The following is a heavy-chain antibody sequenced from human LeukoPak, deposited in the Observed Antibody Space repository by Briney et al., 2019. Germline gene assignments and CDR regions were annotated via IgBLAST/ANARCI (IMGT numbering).Heavy chain of an antibody. Sequence: ASVKVSCKASGYTFTSYGISWVRQAPGQGLEWMGGIIPILGTANYAQKFQGRVTITADESTGTAYMELSSLRSEDTAVYYCATKRGYSYGSPHWGQGTLVTVSS. CDR2: IIPILGTA. CDR1: GYTFTSYG. V-gene: IGHV1-69*13. D-gene: IGHD5-18*01. CDR3: ATKRGYSYGSPH. J-gene: IGHJ4*02.